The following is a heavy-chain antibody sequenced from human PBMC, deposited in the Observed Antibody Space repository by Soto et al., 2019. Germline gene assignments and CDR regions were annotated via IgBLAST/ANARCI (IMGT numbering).Heavy chain of an antibody. D-gene: IGHD2-2*01. V-gene: IGHV1-18*01. CDR1: GYTFTSYG. CDR3: ARSPRGVVVPAALDY. J-gene: IGHJ4*02. Sequence: ASVKVSCKASGYTFTSYGISWVRQAPGQGLEWMGWISAYNGNTNYAQKLQGRVTMTTDTSTSTAYMELRSLRSDDTAVYYCARSPRGVVVPAALDYWGQGTLVTVSS. CDR2: ISAYNGNT.